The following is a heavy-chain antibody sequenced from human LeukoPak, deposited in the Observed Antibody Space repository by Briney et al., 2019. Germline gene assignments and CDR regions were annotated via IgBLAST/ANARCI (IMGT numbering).Heavy chain of an antibody. J-gene: IGHJ5*02. Sequence: ASVKVSCKASGDTFTIYYIHWVRQAPGQGLEWMGILNPSVGSTTYARKFLGRVTLTRDTSTSTVYMDLSSLRFDDTAVYYCAIGFRTVITSAWGQGTLVTVSS. V-gene: IGHV1-46*01. CDR2: LNPSVGST. CDR1: GDTFTIYY. D-gene: IGHD3-16*01. CDR3: AIGFRTVITSA.